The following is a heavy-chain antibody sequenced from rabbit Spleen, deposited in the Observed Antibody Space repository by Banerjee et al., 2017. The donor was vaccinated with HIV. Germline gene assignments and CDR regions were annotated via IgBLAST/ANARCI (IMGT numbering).Heavy chain of an antibody. CDR2: IDPVFGST. Sequence: QSLEESGGDLVKPGASLTLTCTASGFTLSSRYMCWVRQAPGKGLEWIGYIDPVFGSTVYASWVNGRFTISSHNAQNTLYLQLNSLTAADTATYFCVREAGYAGYGDGNLWGQGTLVTVS. V-gene: IGHV1S7*01. CDR1: GFTLSSRY. J-gene: IGHJ4*01. CDR3: VREAGYAGYGDGNL. D-gene: IGHD7-1*01.